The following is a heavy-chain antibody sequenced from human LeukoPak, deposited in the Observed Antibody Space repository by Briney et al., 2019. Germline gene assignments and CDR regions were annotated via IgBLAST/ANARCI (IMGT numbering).Heavy chain of an antibody. J-gene: IGHJ3*02. D-gene: IGHD3-22*01. CDR1: GGTFGSYA. Sequence: SVKVSCKASGGTFGSYAISWVRQAPGQGLEGMGWIIPIFGTANYAQKFQGRVTITADESTSTAYMELSSLRSGDTAVYYCAREGPNTYDSSGYYPDAFDIWGQGTMVTVSS. CDR3: AREGPNTYDSSGYYPDAFDI. V-gene: IGHV1-69*13. CDR2: IIPIFGTA.